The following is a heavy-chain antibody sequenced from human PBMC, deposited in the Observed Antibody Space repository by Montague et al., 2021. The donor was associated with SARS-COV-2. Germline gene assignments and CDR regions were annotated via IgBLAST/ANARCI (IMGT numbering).Heavy chain of an antibody. CDR2: ITHSGST. J-gene: IGHJ5*02. D-gene: IGHD3-3*01. V-gene: IGHV4-34*01. CDR3: ARGADYDFWSGFLGYRWFDP. Sequence: SETLSLTCAVYTDSFSGYYWSWIRQTPGKGLEWIGEITHSGSTNYNPSLQSRVTISVDTSKKQVSLKLRSLTAADTAVYYCARGADYDFWSGFLGYRWFDPWGQGTLVTVSS. CDR1: TDSFSGYY.